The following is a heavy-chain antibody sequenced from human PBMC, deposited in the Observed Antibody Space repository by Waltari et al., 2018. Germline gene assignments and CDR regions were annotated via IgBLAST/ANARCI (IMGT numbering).Heavy chain of an antibody. CDR2: INHSGST. CDR1: GGSFSGYY. Sequence: QVQLQQWGAGLLKPSETLSLTCAVYGGSFSGYYWSWIRQTPGKGREWIGEINHSGSTNYNPSLKSRVTISVDTSKNQFSLKLSSVTAADTAVYYCARGDVYYDFWSGYPDYYFDYWGQGTLVTVSS. CDR3: ARGDVYYDFWSGYPDYYFDY. D-gene: IGHD3-3*01. J-gene: IGHJ4*02. V-gene: IGHV4-34*01.